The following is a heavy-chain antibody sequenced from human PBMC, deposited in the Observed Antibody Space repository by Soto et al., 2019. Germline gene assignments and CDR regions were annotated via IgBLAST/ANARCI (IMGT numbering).Heavy chain of an antibody. CDR2: IDHSGGT. J-gene: IGHJ6*02. Sequence: WTWIRQPPGKGLEWIGEIDHSGGTNYNPSLKSRVSISVDTSKNHFSLKLTSVTAADTAVYYCAGREYSSSSFYYYYYAIDVWGQGTTVTVSS. CDR3: AGREYSSSSFYYYYYAIDV. D-gene: IGHD6-6*01. V-gene: IGHV4-34*01.